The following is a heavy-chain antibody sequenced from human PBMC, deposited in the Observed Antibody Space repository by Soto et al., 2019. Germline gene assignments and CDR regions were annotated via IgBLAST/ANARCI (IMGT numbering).Heavy chain of an antibody. CDR3: ARGVLGSLAAAGSLPYNWFDA. Sequence: PGESLKISCKGSGYSFTSYWISWVRQMPGKGLEWMGRSDPSDSYTNYSPSFQGHVTISADKSIRTAYLQWSSLKASDTAMYYCARGVLGSLAAAGSLPYNWFDAWGQGTLVTVSS. D-gene: IGHD6-13*01. V-gene: IGHV5-10-1*01. CDR2: SDPSDSYT. J-gene: IGHJ5*02. CDR1: GYSFTSYW.